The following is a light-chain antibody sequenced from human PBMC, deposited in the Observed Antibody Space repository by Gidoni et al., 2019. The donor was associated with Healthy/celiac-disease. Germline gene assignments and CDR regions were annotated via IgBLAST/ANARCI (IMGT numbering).Light chain of an antibody. J-gene: IGKJ1*01. Sequence: DIQMTQSPSSLSASVGDRVTITCRASQSISSYLNWYQQKPGKAPKLLIYAASSLQSGVPSRFSGSGSGTDSTLTISSLQPEDFATYYCQQSYSTLWTFXXXTKVEIK. CDR3: QQSYSTLWT. CDR1: QSISSY. CDR2: AAS. V-gene: IGKV1-39*01.